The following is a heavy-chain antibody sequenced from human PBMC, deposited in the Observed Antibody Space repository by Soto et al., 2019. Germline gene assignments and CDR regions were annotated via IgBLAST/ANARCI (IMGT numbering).Heavy chain of an antibody. Sequence: SETLSLTCTVSGAFISSGGYYWSWIRQHPGKGLEWIGYIYYTGTSYQKPSLESRVTLSVDRSQNQFSLKLTSVTAADTAVYYCARGLFYGNFDYWGQGTLVT. V-gene: IGHV4-31*03. CDR1: GAFISSGGYY. CDR2: IYYTGTS. J-gene: IGHJ4*02. D-gene: IGHD4-17*01. CDR3: ARGLFYGNFDY.